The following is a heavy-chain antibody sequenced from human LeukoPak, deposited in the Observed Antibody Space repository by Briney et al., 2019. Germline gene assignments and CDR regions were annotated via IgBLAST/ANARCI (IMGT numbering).Heavy chain of an antibody. CDR1: GVSISNGGYY. J-gene: IGHJ4*02. D-gene: IGHD5-12*01. CDR3: ASGYTYGYFAY. CDR2: ISYTGST. V-gene: IGHV4-31*03. Sequence: SETLSLTCTVSGVSISNGGYYWSWIRQHPGKGLEWIGYISYTGSTSYNPSLKSRLTISLDTSKDQFSMKLTSVTAAVTAVYYCASGYTYGYFAYWGQGTLVTVSS.